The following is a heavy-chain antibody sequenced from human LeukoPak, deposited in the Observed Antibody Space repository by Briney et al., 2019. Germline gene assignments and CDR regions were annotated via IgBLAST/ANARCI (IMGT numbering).Heavy chain of an antibody. CDR2: INTNTGNP. J-gene: IGHJ5*02. V-gene: IGHV7-4-1*01. CDR1: GFTFTSYA. Sequence: GGSLRLSCAASGFTFTSYAMNWVRQAPGQGLEWMGWINTNTGNPTYAQGFTGRFVFSLDTSVSTAYLQICSLKAEDTAVYYCARGHRSWYYDFWSGYFYDWFDPWGQGTLVTVSS. CDR3: ARGHRSWYYDFWSGYFYDWFDP. D-gene: IGHD3-3*01.